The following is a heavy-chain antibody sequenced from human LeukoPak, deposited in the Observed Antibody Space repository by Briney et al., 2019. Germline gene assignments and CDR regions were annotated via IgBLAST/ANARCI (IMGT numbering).Heavy chain of an antibody. CDR2: ISGSSSLI. D-gene: IGHD1-14*01. Sequence: GGSLRLSCAASGFTFSSYSMNWVRQVPGKGLEWISYISGSSSLIHQADSVKGRFTISRDNAKNLVSLQMSSLRDEDTAVYYCARGSEHLDNWFDPWGQGTLVTVSS. CDR1: GFTFSSYS. V-gene: IGHV3-48*02. CDR3: ARGSEHLDNWFDP. J-gene: IGHJ5*02.